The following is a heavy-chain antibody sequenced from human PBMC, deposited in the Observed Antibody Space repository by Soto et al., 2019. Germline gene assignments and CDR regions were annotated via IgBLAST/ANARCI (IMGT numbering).Heavy chain of an antibody. CDR2: ISGSGGAR. CDR3: AKDFGSATPARPFDGFDI. J-gene: IGHJ3*02. V-gene: IGHV3-23*01. D-gene: IGHD3-10*01. Sequence: EVQLLESGGGLVQPGGSLKLSCAASGITFNTYAMSWVRQAPGKGLEWVSTISGSGGARYYADSVKGRFIMSRENSKNTLYLQMNRLRAEDTAIYYCAKDFGSATPARPFDGFDIWGQGTMVTVSS. CDR1: GITFNTYA.